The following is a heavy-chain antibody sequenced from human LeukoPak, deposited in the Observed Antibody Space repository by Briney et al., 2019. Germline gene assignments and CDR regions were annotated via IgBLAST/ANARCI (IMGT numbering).Heavy chain of an antibody. V-gene: IGHV7-4-1*02. CDR1: GYTFTSYA. Sequence: ASVKVSCKASGYTFTSYALNWVRQAPGQRLEWMGWINTNTGNPTSAQGFTGRFVFSLDTSVSTAYLQISSVKAEDTAVYYCARARYYSRSGSPYMDVWVKGTTLTDSS. D-gene: IGHD3-10*01. CDR2: INTNTGNP. J-gene: IGHJ6*03. CDR3: ARARYYSRSGSPYMDV.